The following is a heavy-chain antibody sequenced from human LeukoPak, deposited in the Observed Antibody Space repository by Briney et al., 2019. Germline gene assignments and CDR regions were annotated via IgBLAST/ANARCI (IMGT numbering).Heavy chain of an antibody. Sequence: GGSLRLSCAVSGFTVSGNYMSWVRQAPGKGLEWVSVMYSSGSTDYADSVKGRFTISRDNSKNTLYLQMNSLRAEDTAVYYCAREGGPYSSTLRGQWGQATLVTVSS. CDR2: MYSSGST. J-gene: IGHJ4*02. CDR3: AREGGPYSSTLRGQ. D-gene: IGHD6-19*01. CDR1: GFTVSGNY. V-gene: IGHV3-53*01.